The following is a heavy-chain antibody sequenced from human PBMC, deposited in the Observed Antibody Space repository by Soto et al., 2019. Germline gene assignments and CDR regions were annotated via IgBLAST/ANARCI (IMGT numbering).Heavy chain of an antibody. CDR1: GGSFKSGSYS. CDR2: VYHTGRT. Sequence: SETLSLTCTVSGGSFKSGSYSWSWIRQPPGKGLEWIGYVYHTGRTSYNPSLKSRVSISMDTSKHQFSLNLDSVTAAGTAVYFCARDFAYFDSWGQGTLVTVSS. D-gene: IGHD3-3*01. J-gene: IGHJ4*02. CDR3: ARDFAYFDS. V-gene: IGHV4-61*01.